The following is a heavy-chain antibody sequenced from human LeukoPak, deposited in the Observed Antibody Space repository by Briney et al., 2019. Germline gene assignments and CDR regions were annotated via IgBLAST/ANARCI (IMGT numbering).Heavy chain of an antibody. V-gene: IGHV4-38-2*02. Sequence: SETLSLTCAVSGYFINNGYYWGWIRQPAGKGLEWIGSIYHSGSTYYNPSLKSRVTISVDTSKNQFSVKLSSVTAADSALYYCARDRRGSFYTFDLWGPGTIVSVS. D-gene: IGHD1-26*01. CDR2: IYHSGST. J-gene: IGHJ3*01. CDR1: GYFINNGYY. CDR3: ARDRRGSFYTFDL.